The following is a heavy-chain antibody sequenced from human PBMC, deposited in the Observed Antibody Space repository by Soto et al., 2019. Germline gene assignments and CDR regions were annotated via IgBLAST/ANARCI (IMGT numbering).Heavy chain of an antibody. CDR3: MVVKYLWYRTIFMVAGGNNLRITMVRGVIGDY. J-gene: IGHJ4*02. V-gene: IGHV3-13*01. D-gene: IGHD3-10*01. CDR1: GFTFSSYD. Sequence: GGSLRLSCAASGFTFSSYDMHWVRQATGKGLEWVSAIGTAGDTYYPGSVKGRFTISRENAKNSLYLQMNSLRAGDTAVYWRMVVKYLWYRTIFMVAGGNNLRITMVRGVIGDYWGQGTLVTVSS. CDR2: IGTAGDT.